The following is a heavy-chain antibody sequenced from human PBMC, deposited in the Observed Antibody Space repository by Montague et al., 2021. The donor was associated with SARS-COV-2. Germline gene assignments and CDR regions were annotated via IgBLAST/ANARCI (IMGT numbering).Heavy chain of an antibody. Sequence: SETLSLTRTVSGGSISSYYWSWIRQPPGKGLEWIGYIYYSGSTNYNPSLKSRVTISVDTSKNQFSLKLSSVTAADTAVYYCARAQGAGYSSGWYNYYYYMDVWGKGTTGTVSS. CDR3: ARAQGAGYSSGWYNYYYYMDV. V-gene: IGHV4-59*01. J-gene: IGHJ6*03. D-gene: IGHD6-19*01. CDR1: GGSISSYY. CDR2: IYYSGST.